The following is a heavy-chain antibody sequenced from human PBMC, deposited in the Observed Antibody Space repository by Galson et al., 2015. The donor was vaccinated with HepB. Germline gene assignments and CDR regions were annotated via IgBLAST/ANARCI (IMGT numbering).Heavy chain of an antibody. CDR1: GYTYNDYG. J-gene: IGHJ5*02. CDR3: VRDPRGYYFDKDVDTYWFDP. V-gene: IGHV1-18*04. CDR2: ISPYNGNT. Sequence: SVKVACKASGYTYNDYGITWVRQAPGQGLEWMGWISPYNGNTKYAQTYQGRVTMTSDTSTSTAYMELRSLRSDDTAVYYCVRDPRGYYFDKDVDTYWFDPWGQGTLVTVSS. D-gene: IGHD3-22*01.